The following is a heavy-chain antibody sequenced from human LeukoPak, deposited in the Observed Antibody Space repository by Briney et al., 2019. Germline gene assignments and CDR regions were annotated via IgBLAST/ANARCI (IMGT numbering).Heavy chain of an antibody. CDR3: AKEYDSRGYYFDY. CDR1: GFTFSDYY. Sequence: GGSLRLSCAASGFTFSDYYMSWIRQAPGKGLEWVSAISGSGGNTYNADSVKGRFTISRDNSKNTLSLQMNSLRAEDTAVYYCAKEYDSRGYYFDYWGQGTLVTVSS. CDR2: ISGSGGNT. V-gene: IGHV3-23*01. J-gene: IGHJ4*02. D-gene: IGHD3-22*01.